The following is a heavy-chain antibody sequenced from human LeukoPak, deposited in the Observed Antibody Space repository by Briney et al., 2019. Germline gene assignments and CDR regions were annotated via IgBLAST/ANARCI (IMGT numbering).Heavy chain of an antibody. J-gene: IGHJ4*02. CDR1: GDSVSSSSYY. CDR3: ARENSSGYYSVGPVDY. Sequence: PSETLSLTCTVSGDSVSSSSYYWGWIRQPPGKGLEWIGLIYYTGSTYYNPSLKSRVTISVDTSKNQFSLKLSSVTAADTAVYYCARENSSGYYSVGPVDYWGQGTLVTVSS. V-gene: IGHV4-39*07. D-gene: IGHD3-22*01. CDR2: IYYTGST.